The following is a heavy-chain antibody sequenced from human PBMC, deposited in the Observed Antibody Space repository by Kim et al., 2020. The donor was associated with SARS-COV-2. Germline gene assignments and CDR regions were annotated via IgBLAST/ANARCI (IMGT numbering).Heavy chain of an antibody. CDR1: GFTFSSYC. J-gene: IGHJ4*02. CDR3: AKDHYFLVYGGKARFFDY. CDR2: ISYDGSNK. V-gene: IGHV3-30*18. Sequence: GGSLRLSCAASGFTFSSYCMRWVRQAPGKGLEWVAEISYDGSNKYYADSVKGRFTISRDNSKNTLYLQMNSLRAEDTAVYYCAKDHYFLVYGGKARFFDYWGQGTLVSVSS. D-gene: IGHD2-15*01.